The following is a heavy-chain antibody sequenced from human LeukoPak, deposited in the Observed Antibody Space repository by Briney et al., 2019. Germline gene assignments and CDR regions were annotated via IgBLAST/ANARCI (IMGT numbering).Heavy chain of an antibody. CDR2: ISSSGSTI. CDR3: AELGITMIGGV. CDR1: GFSFSYHG. V-gene: IGHV3-48*04. J-gene: IGHJ6*04. D-gene: IGHD3-10*02. Sequence: PGGSLRLSCVASGFSFSYHGMNWVRQAPGKGLEWVSYISSSGSTIYYADSVKGRFTISRDNAKNSLYLQMNSLRAEDTAVYYCAELGITMIGGVWGKGTTVTISS.